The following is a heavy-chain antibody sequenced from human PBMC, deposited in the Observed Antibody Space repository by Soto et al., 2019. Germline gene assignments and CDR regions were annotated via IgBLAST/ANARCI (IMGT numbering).Heavy chain of an antibody. J-gene: IGHJ3*02. CDR1: GFTFSSYG. D-gene: IGHD2-2*01. CDR3: ARDIVVVPAAMGDAFDI. V-gene: IGHV3-33*01. CDR2: IWYDGSNK. Sequence: QVQLVESGGGVVQPGRSLRLSCAASGFTFSSYGMHWVRQAPGKGLEWVAVIWYDGSNKYYADSVKGRFTISRDNSKNTLDLQMNSLRAEDTAVYYCARDIVVVPAAMGDAFDIWGQGTMVTVSS.